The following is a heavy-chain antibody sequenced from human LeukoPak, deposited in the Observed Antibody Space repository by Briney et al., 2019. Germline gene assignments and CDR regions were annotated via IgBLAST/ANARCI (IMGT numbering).Heavy chain of an antibody. CDR3: AGRLLWFGEFFDY. CDR1: GFTFSTYE. D-gene: IGHD3-10*01. Sequence: GGSLRLSCAASGFTFSTYEMNWVRQAPGKGLEWVSYIGSSGSTVYYADSVKGRFTISRDNAKNSLYLQMNSLRDEDTAVYYCAGRLLWFGEFFDYWGQGTLVTVSS. CDR2: IGSSGSTV. V-gene: IGHV3-48*03. J-gene: IGHJ4*02.